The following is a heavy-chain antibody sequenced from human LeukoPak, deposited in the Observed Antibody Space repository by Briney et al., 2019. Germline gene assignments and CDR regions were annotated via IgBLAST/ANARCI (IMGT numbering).Heavy chain of an antibody. Sequence: GSSVKVSCKASGGTFSSYAISWVRQAPGQGREWMGGIIPIFGTANYAQKFQGRVTITADESTSTAYMELSSLRSEDTAVYYCARGGGYCSSTSCFDYWGQGTLVTVSS. CDR2: IIPIFGTA. D-gene: IGHD2-2*03. V-gene: IGHV1-69*01. CDR3: ARGGGYCSSTSCFDY. J-gene: IGHJ4*02. CDR1: GGTFSSYA.